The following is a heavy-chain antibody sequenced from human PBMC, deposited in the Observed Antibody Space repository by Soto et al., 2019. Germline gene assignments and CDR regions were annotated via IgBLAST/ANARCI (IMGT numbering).Heavy chain of an antibody. D-gene: IGHD3-10*01. Sequence: SETLSLTCAVYGGSFSGYYWSWIRQPPGKGLEWIGEINHSGSTNYNPSLKSRVTISVDTSKNQFSLKLSSVTAADTAVYYCARLGTQTMVRGVMSSGYGMDVWGQGTTVTVSS. J-gene: IGHJ6*02. V-gene: IGHV4-34*01. CDR1: GGSFSGYY. CDR2: INHSGST. CDR3: ARLGTQTMVRGVMSSGYGMDV.